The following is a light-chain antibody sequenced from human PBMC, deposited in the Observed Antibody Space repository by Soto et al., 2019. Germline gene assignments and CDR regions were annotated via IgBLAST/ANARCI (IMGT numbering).Light chain of an antibody. CDR2: GAS. V-gene: IGKV3-20*01. CDR1: QSVSSSY. J-gene: IGKJ5*01. CDR3: QQYGSSQIT. Sequence: EIVLTQSPGTLSLSPGERATLSCRASQSVSSSYLAWYQQKPGQAPRLLIYGASSRATGIPDRFSGSGSGTDFTLTISRREPEDFAVYYCQQYGSSQITFGQGTRLEIK.